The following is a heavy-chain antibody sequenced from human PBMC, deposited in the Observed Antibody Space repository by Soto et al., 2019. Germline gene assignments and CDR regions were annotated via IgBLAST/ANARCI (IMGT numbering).Heavy chain of an antibody. J-gene: IGHJ4*02. CDR2: IYPGDSDT. V-gene: IGHV5-51*01. CDR3: ARLFGGPQRITMVRGVRRHLPKYFDY. CDR1: GYSFTSYW. D-gene: IGHD3-10*01. Sequence: PGESLKISCKGSGYSFTSYWIGWVRQMPGKGLEWMGIIYPGDSDTRYSPSFQGQVTISADKSISTAYLQRSSLKASDTAMYYCARLFGGPQRITMVRGVRRHLPKYFDYWGQGTLITVSS.